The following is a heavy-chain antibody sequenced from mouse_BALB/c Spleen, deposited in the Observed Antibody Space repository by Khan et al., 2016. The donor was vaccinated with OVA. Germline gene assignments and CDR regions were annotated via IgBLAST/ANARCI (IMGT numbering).Heavy chain of an antibody. V-gene: IGHV1S136*01. CDR2: INPYNDGT. J-gene: IGHJ3*01. D-gene: IGHD1-1*01. CDR1: GYSFTNYI. Sequence: EVRLQESGPELVKPGASVKMSCKDSGYSFTNYIIHWVKQKPGQGLEWIGYINPYNDGTKYNEKFKGKATLTSDKFSSTAYMELSGLTSEDSAVYSCARDYGRSFWFAYWGQGTLVTVSA. CDR3: ARDYGRSFWFAY.